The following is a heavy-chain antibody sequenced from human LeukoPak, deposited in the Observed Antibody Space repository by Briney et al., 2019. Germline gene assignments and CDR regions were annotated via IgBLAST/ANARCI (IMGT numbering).Heavy chain of an antibody. V-gene: IGHV3-30*18. CDR2: ISYDGSNK. CDR3: AKSPLYYDFWSGNDY. J-gene: IGHJ4*02. CDR1: GFTFSSYG. D-gene: IGHD3-3*01. Sequence: GGSLRLSCAASGFTFSSYGMHWVRQAPGKGLEWVAVISYDGSNKYYADSVKGRFTNSRDNSKNTLYLQMNSLRAEDTAVYYCAKSPLYYDFWSGNDYWGQGTLVTVSS.